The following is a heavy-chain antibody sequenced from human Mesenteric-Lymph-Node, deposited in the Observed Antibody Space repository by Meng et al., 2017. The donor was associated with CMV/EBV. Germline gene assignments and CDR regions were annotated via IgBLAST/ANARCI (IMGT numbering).Heavy chain of an antibody. Sequence: GSLRLSCSVSGGSISTYYWTWIRQPPGKGLEWIGYIYYSGSTNYNPSLKSRVTISVDTSKNQFSLKLSSVTAADTAVYYCAREIFAARPGRYFDYWGQGILVTVSS. CDR3: AREIFAARPGRYFDY. CDR2: IYYSGST. CDR1: GGSISTYY. D-gene: IGHD6-6*01. V-gene: IGHV4-59*01. J-gene: IGHJ4*02.